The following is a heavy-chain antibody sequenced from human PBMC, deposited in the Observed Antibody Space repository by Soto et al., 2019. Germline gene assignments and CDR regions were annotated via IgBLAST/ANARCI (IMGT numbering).Heavy chain of an antibody. D-gene: IGHD4-17*01. V-gene: IGHV1-3*01. CDR3: ARDRTTSSTRQFDY. CDR1: GYIFTNYA. CDR2: INAGTGNT. J-gene: IGHJ4*02. Sequence: ASVKVSCKASGYIFTNYAIHWVRQAPGQSLEWMGWINAGTGNTRYSQKFQGRITISTDASASTAYIDLNSLRSEDTAVYYCARDRTTSSTRQFDYWGQGSLVTVSS.